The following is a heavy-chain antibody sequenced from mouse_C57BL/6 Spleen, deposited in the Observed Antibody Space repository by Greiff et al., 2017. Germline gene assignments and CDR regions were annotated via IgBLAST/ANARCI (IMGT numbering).Heavy chain of an antibody. D-gene: IGHD1-1*01. V-gene: IGHV2-2*01. CDR3: ARKFITTVVATGAMDY. J-gene: IGHJ4*01. Sequence: VKLQESGPGLVQPSQSLSITCTVSGFSLTSYGVHWVRQSPGKGLEWLGVIWSGGSTDYNAAFISRLSISKDNSKSQVFFKMNSLQADDTAIYYCARKFITTVVATGAMDYWGQGTSVTVSS. CDR1: GFSLTSYG. CDR2: IWSGGST.